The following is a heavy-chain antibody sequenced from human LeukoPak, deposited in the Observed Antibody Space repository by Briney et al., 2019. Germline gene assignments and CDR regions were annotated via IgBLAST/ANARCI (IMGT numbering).Heavy chain of an antibody. D-gene: IGHD3-3*01. CDR1: GFTFSSYG. CDR2: ISYDGSNK. J-gene: IGHJ3*02. Sequence: QTGGSLRLSCAASGFTFSSYGMHWVRQAPGKGLEWVAVISYDGSNKYYADSVKGRFTISRDNSKNTLYLQMNSLRAEDTAVYYCAKGPRASPILRFLEWFRGRAFDIWGQGTMVTVSS. CDR3: AKGPRASPILRFLEWFRGRAFDI. V-gene: IGHV3-30*18.